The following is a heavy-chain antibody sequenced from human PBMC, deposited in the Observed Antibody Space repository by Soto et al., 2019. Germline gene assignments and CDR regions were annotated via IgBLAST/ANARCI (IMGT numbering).Heavy chain of an antibody. D-gene: IGHD1-1*01. Sequence: QVQLVESGGGVVQPGRSLRLSCAASGFTFSSYAMHWVRQAPGKGLEWVAVISYDGSNKYYADSVKGRFTISRDNSKNTLYLQMNSLRAEDTAVYYCARDQGVDRVNDLDYWGQGTLVTVSS. J-gene: IGHJ4*02. CDR2: ISYDGSNK. CDR1: GFTFSSYA. V-gene: IGHV3-30-3*01. CDR3: ARDQGVDRVNDLDY.